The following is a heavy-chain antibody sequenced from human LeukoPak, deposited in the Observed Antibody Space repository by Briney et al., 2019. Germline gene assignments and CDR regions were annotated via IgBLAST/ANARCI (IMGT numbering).Heavy chain of an antibody. CDR1: GGSISSGGYS. D-gene: IGHD3-22*01. Sequence: SQTLSLTCAVSGGSISSGGYSWSWLRQPPGKGLEWIGYIYHSGSTYYNPSLKSRVTISVDRSKNQFSLKLSSVTAADTAVYYCARAPDYYDSSGYLDYWGQGTLVTVSS. V-gene: IGHV4-30-2*01. J-gene: IGHJ4*02. CDR2: IYHSGST. CDR3: ARAPDYYDSSGYLDY.